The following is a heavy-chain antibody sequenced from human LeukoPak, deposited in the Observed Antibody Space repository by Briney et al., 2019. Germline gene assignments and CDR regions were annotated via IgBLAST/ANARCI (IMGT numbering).Heavy chain of an antibody. CDR1: GFTFSSNW. CDR2: VNNDGRTT. D-gene: IGHD3-16*01. V-gene: IGHV3-74*01. CDR3: ARGGQGAVDY. Sequence: GGSLRLSCAASGFTFSSNWMHWVRRAPGKGLVWASFVNNDGRTTAYADSVKGRFTISRDNAKNTLYLQMNSLRAEDTAVYYCARGGQGAVDYWGPGTLVTVSS. J-gene: IGHJ4*02.